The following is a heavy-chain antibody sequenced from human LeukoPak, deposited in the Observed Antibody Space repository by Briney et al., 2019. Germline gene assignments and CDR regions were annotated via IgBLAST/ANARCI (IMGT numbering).Heavy chain of an antibody. V-gene: IGHV3-53*01. D-gene: IGHD3-9*01. CDR1: GFSVGSHY. CDR3: ASRYHDILTGYPF. CDR2: IYSGGST. J-gene: IGHJ4*02. Sequence: GGSLRLSCAASGFSVGSHYMTWVRQGPGKGLEWVSTIYSGGSTYYADSVKGRFTTSRDFSKNTVFLQMDGLRAEDTAVYYCASRYHDILTGYPFWGQGTLVTVSS.